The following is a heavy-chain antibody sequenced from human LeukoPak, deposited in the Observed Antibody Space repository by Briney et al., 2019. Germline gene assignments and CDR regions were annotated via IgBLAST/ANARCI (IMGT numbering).Heavy chain of an antibody. CDR1: GGSISSINYH. CDR3: TSDRHTSWIYY. J-gene: IGHJ4*02. V-gene: IGHV4-39*01. CDR2: IYYPGST. D-gene: IGHD2-2*01. Sequence: SETLSLTCTVSGGSISSINYHWGWIRQPPGKGLEWIGAIYYPGSTYYNPSLKSRVTISVDTSKNQFSLRLTSVTVADTAIYYCTSDRHTSWIYYWGQGTLVTVSS.